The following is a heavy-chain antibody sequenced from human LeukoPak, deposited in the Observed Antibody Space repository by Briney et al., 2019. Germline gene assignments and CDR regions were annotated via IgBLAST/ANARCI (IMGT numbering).Heavy chain of an antibody. Sequence: GGSLRLSCAASGFTFSSYWMSWVRQAPGKGLEWVANIKHDESEKNYLDSVKGRFTISRDNAQNSLYLQMNGLRVEDTAVYYCTRRLDDWGQGTLVTVSS. D-gene: IGHD3-16*01. CDR3: TRRLDD. V-gene: IGHV3-7*01. CDR2: IKHDESEK. CDR1: GFTFSSYW. J-gene: IGHJ4*02.